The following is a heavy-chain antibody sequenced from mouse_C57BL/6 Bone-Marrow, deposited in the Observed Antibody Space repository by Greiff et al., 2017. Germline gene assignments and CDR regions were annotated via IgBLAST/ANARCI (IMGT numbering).Heavy chain of an antibody. V-gene: IGHV14-4*01. CDR3: TTCGYYSYYAMDY. CDR1: GFNIKDDY. J-gene: IGHJ4*01. CDR2: IDPENGDT. D-gene: IGHD2-3*01. Sequence: VQLQQSGAELVRPGASVKLSCTASGFNIKDDYMHWVKQRPEQGLEWIGWIDPENGDTEYASKFQGKATITANTSSNTAYLQLSSLTSEDTAVYYCTTCGYYSYYAMDYWGRGTSVTVSS.